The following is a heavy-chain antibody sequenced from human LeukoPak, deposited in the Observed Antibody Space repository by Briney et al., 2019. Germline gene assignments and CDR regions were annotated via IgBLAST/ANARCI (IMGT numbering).Heavy chain of an antibody. Sequence: GGSLRLSCAASGFTFSSYAMSWVRQAPGKGLEWVSAISGSGGSTYYADSVKGRFTISRDNAKNSLYLQMNSLRAEDTAVYYCARDGKYSGSYWGQGTLATVSS. CDR3: ARDGKYSGSY. CDR1: GFTFSSYA. V-gene: IGHV3-23*01. CDR2: ISGSGGST. D-gene: IGHD1-26*01. J-gene: IGHJ4*02.